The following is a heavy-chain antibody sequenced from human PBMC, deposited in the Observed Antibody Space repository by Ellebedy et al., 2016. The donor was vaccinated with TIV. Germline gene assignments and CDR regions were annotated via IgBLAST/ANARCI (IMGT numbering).Heavy chain of an antibody. CDR2: TRNRANRYTT. D-gene: IGHD1-26*01. J-gene: IGHJ4*02. Sequence: GESLKISCAASGFIFSTYSMNWVRQAPGKGLEWVGRTRNRANRYTTEYAASVKGRFTISRDDSNNSLYLQMNSLRTEDTAVYYCARSGSYSPLDYWGQGTLVTVSS. CDR3: ARSGSYSPLDY. V-gene: IGHV3-72*01. CDR1: GFIFSTYS.